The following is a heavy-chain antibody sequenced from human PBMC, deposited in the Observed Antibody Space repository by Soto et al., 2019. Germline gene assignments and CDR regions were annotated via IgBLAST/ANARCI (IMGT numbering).Heavy chain of an antibody. CDR2: INAGNGNT. CDR3: ARNAAYCGGDCYLYWYFDL. Sequence: QVHLVQSGAEERKPGASVKLSCKASGYTFTDYAMHWVRQAPGQGLEWMGWINAGNGNTKYSQKFQDRVTITRDTSASTAYMELSSLTSEDTAIYYCARNAAYCGGDCYLYWYFDLWGRGTLVTVSP. CDR1: GYTFTDYA. J-gene: IGHJ2*01. D-gene: IGHD2-21*02. V-gene: IGHV1-3*05.